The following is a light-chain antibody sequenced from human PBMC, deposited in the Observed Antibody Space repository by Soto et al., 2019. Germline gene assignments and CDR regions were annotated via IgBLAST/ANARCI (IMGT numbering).Light chain of an antibody. CDR2: GAS. CDR3: HQYNNWHT. Sequence: EIVMTQSPATLSVSPGERANLSCWASQSVSSNLAWYQQKPGQAPRLLIYGASTRATGVPARFSGTGSGTEFTLTISSLQSEDFAVYYCHQYNNWHTFGQGTKVDIK. CDR1: QSVSSN. V-gene: IGKV3D-15*01. J-gene: IGKJ2*01.